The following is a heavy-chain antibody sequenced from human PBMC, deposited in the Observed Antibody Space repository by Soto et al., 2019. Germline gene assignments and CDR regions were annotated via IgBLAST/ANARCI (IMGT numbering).Heavy chain of an antibody. Sequence: QIHLVQSGAEVKKPGSSVKSSCKASGGTFSNYAISWVRQAPGQGLEWMCGITPIFDTTNYAQKFQGRLTITADTSTSTAYMELSGLSSDATAIYFCARYTNSLNHWFDPWGQGTLVTVSS. CDR2: ITPIFDTT. D-gene: IGHD3-16*02. V-gene: IGHV1-69*06. CDR3: ARYTNSLNHWFDP. J-gene: IGHJ5*02. CDR1: GGTFSNYA.